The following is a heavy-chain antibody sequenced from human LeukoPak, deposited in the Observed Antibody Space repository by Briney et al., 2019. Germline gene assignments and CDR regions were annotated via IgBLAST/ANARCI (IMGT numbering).Heavy chain of an antibody. CDR1: GGTFSSYA. J-gene: IGHJ4*02. CDR2: IIPIFGTA. CDR3: ARGKLDVVITYFDY. Sequence: SVKVSCKASGGTFSSYAISWVRQAPGQGLEWMGGIIPIFGTANYAQKFQGRVTITADESTSTAYMELSSLRSEDTAVYYCARGKLDVVITYFDYWGQGTLVTVSS. V-gene: IGHV1-69*13. D-gene: IGHD3-22*01.